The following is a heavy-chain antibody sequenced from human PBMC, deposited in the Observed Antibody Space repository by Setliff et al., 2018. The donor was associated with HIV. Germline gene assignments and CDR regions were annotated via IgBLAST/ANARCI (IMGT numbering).Heavy chain of an antibody. V-gene: IGHV4-38-2*01. CDR3: ARVSITYWYSIPTFYYYYMDV. CDR1: GSSISNGYY. CDR2: IYHSGST. J-gene: IGHJ6*03. Sequence: SETLSLTCAVSGSSISNGYYWGWIRQPPGKGLEWIGSIYHSGSTYYNPSLKSRVTISVDTSKNQFSLKLRSVTAADTAMYYCARVSITYWYSIPTFYYYYMDVWGKGTKVTVSS. D-gene: IGHD2-15*01.